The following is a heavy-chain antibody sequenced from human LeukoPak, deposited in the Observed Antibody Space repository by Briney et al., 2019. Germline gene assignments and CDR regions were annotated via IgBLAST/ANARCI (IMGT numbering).Heavy chain of an antibody. CDR2: IYYSGST. J-gene: IGHJ4*02. Sequence: KPSETLSLTCTVSGGSISSYYWSWIRQPPGKGLEWIGYIYYSGSTNYNPSLKSRVTISVDTSKNQFSLKLSSVTAADTAVYYCARGLVVVVAATLTPFDYWGQGTLVTVSS. V-gene: IGHV4-59*12. D-gene: IGHD2-15*01. CDR1: GGSISSYY. CDR3: ARGLVVVVAATLTPFDY.